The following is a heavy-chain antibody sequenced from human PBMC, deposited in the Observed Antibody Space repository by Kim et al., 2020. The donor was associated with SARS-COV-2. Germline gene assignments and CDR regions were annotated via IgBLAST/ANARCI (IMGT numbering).Heavy chain of an antibody. CDR2: ISWNSGSI. CDR3: AKDTYGDLDY. CDR1: GFTFGAYA. V-gene: IGHV3-9*01. D-gene: IGHD4-17*01. J-gene: IGHJ4*02. Sequence: GGSLRLSCAASGFTFGAYAMHWVRQAPGKGLEWVSGISWNSGSIVYADSVKGRFTISRDNAKNSLYLQMNSLRAEDTALYYCAKDTYGDLDYLGQGTLVT.